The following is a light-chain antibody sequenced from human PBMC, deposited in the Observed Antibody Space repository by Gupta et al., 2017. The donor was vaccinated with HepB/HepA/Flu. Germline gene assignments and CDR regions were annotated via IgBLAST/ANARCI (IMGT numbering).Light chain of an antibody. CDR3: QQGLSNPWT. Sequence: DIQMTQSPSALSASVGDRVTITCRASQSISIYLDWYYQKPGKSPELLIYTASRLQSGVPSRFSGSGSGTVFTLTISSLQPEDFGTYYCQQGLSNPWTFGQGTKVEIK. CDR2: TAS. J-gene: IGKJ1*01. V-gene: IGKV1-39*01. CDR1: QSISIY.